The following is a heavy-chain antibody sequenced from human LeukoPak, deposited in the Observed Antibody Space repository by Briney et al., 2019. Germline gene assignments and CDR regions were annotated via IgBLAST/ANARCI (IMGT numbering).Heavy chain of an antibody. J-gene: IGHJ4*02. D-gene: IGHD2-2*01. V-gene: IGHV3-21*01. CDR2: ISSSSTYI. CDR1: ELTFSTYT. CDR3: AKDWGYCSSTSCSFDY. Sequence: GESLRLSCAASELTFSTYTMNWVRQAPGKGLEWVSSISSSSTYIYYADSVKGRFTISRDNSKNTLYLQMNSLRAEDTAVYYCAKDWGYCSSTSCSFDYWGQGTLVTVSS.